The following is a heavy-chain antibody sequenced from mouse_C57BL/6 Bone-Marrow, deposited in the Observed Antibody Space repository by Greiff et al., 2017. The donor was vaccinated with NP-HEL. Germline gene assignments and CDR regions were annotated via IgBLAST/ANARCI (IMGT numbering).Heavy chain of an antibody. Sequence: DVKLVESGGGLVQPGESLKLSCESNEYEFPSHDMSWVRKTPEKRLELVAAINSDGGSTYYPDTMERRFIISRDNTKKTLYLQMSSLRSEDTALYYCASYDYVDFLFAYWGQGTLVTVSA. CDR1: EYEFPSHD. CDR3: ASYDYVDFLFAY. J-gene: IGHJ3*01. CDR2: INSDGGST. V-gene: IGHV5-2*01. D-gene: IGHD2-4*01.